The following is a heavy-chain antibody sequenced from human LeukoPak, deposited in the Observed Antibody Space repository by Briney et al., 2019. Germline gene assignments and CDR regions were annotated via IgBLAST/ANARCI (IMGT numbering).Heavy chain of an antibody. V-gene: IGHV1-18*01. CDR1: GYTFTTYG. D-gene: IGHD3-22*01. J-gene: IGHJ5*02. CDR3: ARGGDSYDSSGYYKKWFDP. Sequence: GASVKVSCKASGYTFTTYGISWVRQAPGQGLEWVGWISSYNGNTNYAQKLQGRVTMTTDTSTSTAYVELRSLQSDDTAVYYCARGGDSYDSSGYYKKWFDPWGQGTLVTVSS. CDR2: ISSYNGNT.